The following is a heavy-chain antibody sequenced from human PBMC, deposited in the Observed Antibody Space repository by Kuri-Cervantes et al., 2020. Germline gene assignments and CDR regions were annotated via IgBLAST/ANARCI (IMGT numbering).Heavy chain of an antibody. CDR2: INSDGSST. V-gene: IGHV3-74*01. J-gene: IGHJ6*03. Sequence: ETLSLTCAASGFTFSSYWMHWVRQAPGKGLVWVSRINSDGSSTSYADSVKGRFTISRDNAKNTLYLQMNSLRAEDTAVYYCARVVEWGSGSYYNYFDYYYYMDVWGKGTTVTVSS. CDR3: ARVVEWGSGSYYNYFDYYYYMDV. CDR1: GFTFSSYW. D-gene: IGHD3-10*01.